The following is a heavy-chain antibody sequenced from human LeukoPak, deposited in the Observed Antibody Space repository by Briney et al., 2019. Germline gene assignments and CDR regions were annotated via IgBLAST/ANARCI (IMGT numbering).Heavy chain of an antibody. D-gene: IGHD3-10*01. CDR3: ARHTSALSHDF. J-gene: IGHJ4*02. CDR1: GYSFDNYW. CDR2: IYPADSET. Sequence: GESLKIPCQGSGYSFDNYWIAWVGKMHGKGLELMGVIYPADSETKDSPSLQGQVTISADKSINTAYMQWGSLKASDTAIYYCARHTSALSHDFWGQGTLVTVSS. V-gene: IGHV5-51*01.